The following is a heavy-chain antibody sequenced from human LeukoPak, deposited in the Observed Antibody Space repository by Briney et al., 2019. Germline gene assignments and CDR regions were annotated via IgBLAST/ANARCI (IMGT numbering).Heavy chain of an antibody. V-gene: IGHV4-61*02. J-gene: IGHJ4*02. CDR1: GGSISSGGYS. CDR2: IYTSGST. Sequence: PSETLSLTCAVSGGSISSGGYSWSWIRQPPGKGLEWIGRIYTSGSTNYNPSLKSRVTMSVDTSKNQFSLKLSSVTAADTAVYYCAIFSRGYFDYWGQGTLVTVSS. D-gene: IGHD3-10*01. CDR3: AIFSRGYFDY.